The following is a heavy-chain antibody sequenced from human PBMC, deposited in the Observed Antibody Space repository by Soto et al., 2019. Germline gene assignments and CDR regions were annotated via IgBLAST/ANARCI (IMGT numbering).Heavy chain of an antibody. J-gene: IGHJ4*02. V-gene: IGHV4-34*01. CDR3: VTSLWFGTQPEI. CDR1: GGSFSGYY. D-gene: IGHD3-10*01. CDR2: ISPSGTT. Sequence: QVQLQQWGAGLLKPSETLSLTCAVYGGSFSGYYWTWFRQPPGKGLEWIGEISPSGTTKYIPSLKSRVTITADTSINQFSLKVTSVTAADTAVYYCVTSLWFGTQPEIWGQGALVTVFS.